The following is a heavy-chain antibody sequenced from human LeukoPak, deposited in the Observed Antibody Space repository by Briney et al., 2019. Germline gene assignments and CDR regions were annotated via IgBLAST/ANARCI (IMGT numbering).Heavy chain of an antibody. D-gene: IGHD3-10*01. CDR3: ARVSPSGVWDV. CDR2: IYTTGSS. CDR1: GGSISSYY. J-gene: IGHJ6*02. V-gene: IGHV4-4*07. Sequence: KPSETLSLTCTVSGGSISSYYWSWIRQPAGKGLEWIGRIYTTGSSNYNPSLKSRVTISVDTSNNQFSLKLSSVTAADTAVYYCARVSPSGVWDVWGQGTTVTVSS.